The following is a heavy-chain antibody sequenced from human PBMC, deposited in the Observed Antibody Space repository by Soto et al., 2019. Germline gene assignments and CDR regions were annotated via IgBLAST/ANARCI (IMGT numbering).Heavy chain of an antibody. CDR2: ISGSVGST. D-gene: IGHD3-3*01. CDR1: GFTFSSYA. CDR3: AKGPHADEFWSGYSYYFDY. J-gene: IGHJ4*02. Sequence: GGSLRLSCAASGFTFSSYAMSWVRQAPGKGLEWVSAISGSVGSTYYADSVKGRFTISRDNSKNTLYLQMNSVRAEDTAVYYCAKGPHADEFWSGYSYYFDYWGQGTLVTVSS. V-gene: IGHV3-23*01.